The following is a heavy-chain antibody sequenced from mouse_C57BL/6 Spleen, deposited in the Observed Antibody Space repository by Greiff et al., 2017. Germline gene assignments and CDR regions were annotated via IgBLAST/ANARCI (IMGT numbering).Heavy chain of an antibody. J-gene: IGHJ1*03. V-gene: IGHV1-55*01. CDR1: GYTFTSYW. Sequence: QVQLQQPGAELVKPGASVKMSCKASGYTFTSYWITWVKQRPGQGLEWIGDIYPGSGSTNYNEKFKSKATLTVDTSSSTAYMQLSSLTSEDSAVYYCARFFDGYLYWYFDVWGTGTTVTVSS. D-gene: IGHD2-3*01. CDR2: IYPGSGST. CDR3: ARFFDGYLYWYFDV.